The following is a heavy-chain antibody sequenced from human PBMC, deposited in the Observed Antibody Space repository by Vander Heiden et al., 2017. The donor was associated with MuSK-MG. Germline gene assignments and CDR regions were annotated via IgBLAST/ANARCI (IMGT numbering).Heavy chain of an antibody. CDR1: GFTVSSHY. CDR3: ARAKTYYDYVWGSYRRLYYFDY. Sequence: EVQLVESGGGLVQPGGSLRLSCAASGFTVSSHYMSWVRQAQGKGLVWVSVIYSGGSTYYADSVKGRFTISRDNAKNTLYLQMNSLRAEDTAVYYCARAKTYYDYVWGSYRRLYYFDYWGQGTLVTVSS. D-gene: IGHD3-16*02. CDR2: IYSGGST. J-gene: IGHJ4*02. V-gene: IGHV3-66*01.